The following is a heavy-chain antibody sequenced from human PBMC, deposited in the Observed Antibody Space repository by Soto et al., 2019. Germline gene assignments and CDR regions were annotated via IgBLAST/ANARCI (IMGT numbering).Heavy chain of an antibody. V-gene: IGHV4-39*01. CDR3: AKEELPSENYFDY. D-gene: IGHD1-26*01. CDR2: IYYSGST. Sequence: SETLSLTCTVSGGSISSSSYYWGWIRQPPGKGLEWIGSIYYSGSTYYNPSLKSRVTISVDTSKNQFSLKLSSVTAADTAVYYCAKEELPSENYFDYWGQGTLVTVS. J-gene: IGHJ4*02. CDR1: GGSISSSSYY.